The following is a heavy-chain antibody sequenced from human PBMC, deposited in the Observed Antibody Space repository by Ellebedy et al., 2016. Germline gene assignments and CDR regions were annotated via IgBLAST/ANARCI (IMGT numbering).Heavy chain of an antibody. CDR1: GFTFSDYS. J-gene: IGHJ5*02. D-gene: IGHD3-9*01. CDR3: ATGSLYDLLTGYSSGDWLDP. Sequence: GESLKISCVGSGFTFSDYSINWVRQSPGKGLEWVSSISNGGAFVHYADSVKGRLTISRDNAENVVYLQMRSLRAEDTAVYFCATGSLYDLLTGYSSGDWLDPWGQGTLVTVSS. V-gene: IGHV3-21*06. CDR2: ISNGGAFV.